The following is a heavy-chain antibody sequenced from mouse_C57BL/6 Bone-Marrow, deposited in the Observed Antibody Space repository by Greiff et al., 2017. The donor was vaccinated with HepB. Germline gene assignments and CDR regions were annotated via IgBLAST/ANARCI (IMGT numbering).Heavy chain of an antibody. CDR3: ARDPLRLAMDY. CDR1: GYSITSGYY. CDR2: ISYDGSN. V-gene: IGHV3-6*01. Sequence: EESGPGLVKPSQSLSLTCSVTGYSITSGYYWNWIRQFPGNKLEWMGYISYDGSNNYNPSLKNRISITRDTSKNQFFLKLNSVTTEDTATYYCARDPLRLAMDYWGQGTSVTVSS. J-gene: IGHJ4*01.